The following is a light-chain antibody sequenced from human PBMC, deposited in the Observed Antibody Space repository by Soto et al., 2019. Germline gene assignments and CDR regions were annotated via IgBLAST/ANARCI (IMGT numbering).Light chain of an antibody. CDR2: DAS. J-gene: IGKJ1*01. CDR1: QSISSY. Sequence: DIQMTHSPASLSASVGDRVTITCLASQSISSYLNWYQQKPGKAPKLLIYDASSLQSGVPSRFSGSGSATDFTLTISSLQPDDFATYYCQQYNSWTFGQGTKVDIK. V-gene: IGKV1-39*01. CDR3: QQYNSWT.